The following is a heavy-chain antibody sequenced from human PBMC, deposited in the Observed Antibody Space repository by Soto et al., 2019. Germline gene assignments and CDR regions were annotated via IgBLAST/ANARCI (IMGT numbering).Heavy chain of an antibody. CDR3: ASGASRWYPYFFDS. CDR1: EGTFNSYA. CDR2: IIPYYNTL. V-gene: IGHV1-69*13. D-gene: IGHD6-13*01. J-gene: IGHJ4*02. Sequence: AVKVSCKASEGTFNSYAIAWVRQAPGQGLEWMGGIIPYYNTLNYAQKFQDRVTVTADDSTNTVYMELSSLRSDDTAVYFCASGASRWYPYFFDSWAQGTLVTVSS.